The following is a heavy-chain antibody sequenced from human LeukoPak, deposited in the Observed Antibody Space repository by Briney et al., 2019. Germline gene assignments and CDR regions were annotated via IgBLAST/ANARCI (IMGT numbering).Heavy chain of an antibody. V-gene: IGHV4-59*12. Sequence: PSETLSLTCTVSGGSINSYYWSWIRQAPGKGLEWIGYIYYSGSTNHNPSLKSRVTISVDTSKNQFSLKLSSVTAADTAVYYCAKDDSIRGVISYWGQGTLVTVSS. CDR2: IYYSGST. J-gene: IGHJ4*02. CDR3: AKDDSIRGVISY. CDR1: GGSINSYY. D-gene: IGHD3-10*01.